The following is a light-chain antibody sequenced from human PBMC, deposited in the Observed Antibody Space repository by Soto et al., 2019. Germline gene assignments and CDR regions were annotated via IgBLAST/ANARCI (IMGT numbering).Light chain of an antibody. CDR1: QSVSSSY. Sequence: IVLTQSPGTLSLSTGERATLSCRASQSVSSSYLAWYQQKPGQAPRLLIYGASSRATGIPDRFSGSGSGTDFTLTISRLEPEDFAVYYCQQYGSSPPWTFGQGTKVDIK. CDR3: QQYGSSPPWT. V-gene: IGKV3-20*01. CDR2: GAS. J-gene: IGKJ1*01.